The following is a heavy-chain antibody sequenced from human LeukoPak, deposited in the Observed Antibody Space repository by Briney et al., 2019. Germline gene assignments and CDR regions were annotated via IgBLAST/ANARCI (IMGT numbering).Heavy chain of an antibody. J-gene: IGHJ4*02. CDR3: ARDSPVPQLFYFDY. CDR1: GFTFSSYA. CDR2: ISYDGSNK. Sequence: QPGGSLRLSCAASGFTFSSYAMHWVRQAPGKGLEWVAVISYDGSNKYYADSVKGRFTISRDNSKNTLYLQMNGLRAEDTAVYYCARDSPVPQLFYFDYWGQGTLVTVSS. V-gene: IGHV3-30*04. D-gene: IGHD3-10*01.